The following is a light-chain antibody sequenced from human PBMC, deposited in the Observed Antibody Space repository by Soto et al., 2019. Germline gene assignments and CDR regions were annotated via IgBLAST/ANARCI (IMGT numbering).Light chain of an antibody. CDR3: TSGTTRTTMI. CDR1: SSDIGAYNY. Sequence: QSVLTQPASVSGSPGQSITISCTGTSSDIGAYNYVSWYQQHPGKAPKLIIYDVNIRPSVVSNLFSGSKSGNTASLTISGLQAEDADDYYCTSGTTRTTMIFGGGTKLTVL. V-gene: IGLV2-14*03. J-gene: IGLJ2*01. CDR2: DVN.